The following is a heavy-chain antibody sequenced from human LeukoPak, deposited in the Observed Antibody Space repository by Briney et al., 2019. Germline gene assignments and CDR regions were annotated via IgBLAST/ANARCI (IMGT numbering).Heavy chain of an antibody. Sequence: GESLRLSCAASGFTFSRYSMNWVRQAPGKGLEWVSYISGSGGAIFYADSVKGRFTISRDNAKNSPFLQMNSLRAEDTAVYYCARGAKWAYYFDYWGQGTLVTVSS. V-gene: IGHV3-48*01. J-gene: IGHJ4*02. CDR3: ARGAKWAYYFDY. CDR2: ISGSGGAI. D-gene: IGHD1-26*01. CDR1: GFTFSRYS.